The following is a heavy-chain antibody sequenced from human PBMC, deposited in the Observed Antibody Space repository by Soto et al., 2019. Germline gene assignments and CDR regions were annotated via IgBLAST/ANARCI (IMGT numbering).Heavy chain of an antibody. CDR2: IYYSGST. J-gene: IGHJ4*02. V-gene: IGHV4-59*01. CDR1: GGSISSYY. D-gene: IGHD2-15*01. Sequence: QVQLQESGPGLVKPSETLSLTCTVSGGSISSYYWSWIRQPPGKGLEWIGYIYYSGSTNYNPSLKSRVIISVGTSKSQFPLKLSSVPAADTAVYYCARSGVVSHLYYFDCWGQGTLVTVSS. CDR3: ARSGVVSHLYYFDC.